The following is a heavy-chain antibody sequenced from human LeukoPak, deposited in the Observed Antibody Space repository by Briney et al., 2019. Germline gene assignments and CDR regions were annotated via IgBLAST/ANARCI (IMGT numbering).Heavy chain of an antibody. J-gene: IGHJ3*02. Sequence: SETLSLTCTVSGGSISSYYWSWIRQPPGKGLEWIGYIYYSGSTNYNPFLKSRVTISVDTSKNQFSLKLSSVTAADTAVYYCARVPPGYAFDIWGQGTMVTVSS. D-gene: IGHD3-10*01. CDR2: IYYSGST. CDR3: ARVPPGYAFDI. V-gene: IGHV4-59*01. CDR1: GGSISSYY.